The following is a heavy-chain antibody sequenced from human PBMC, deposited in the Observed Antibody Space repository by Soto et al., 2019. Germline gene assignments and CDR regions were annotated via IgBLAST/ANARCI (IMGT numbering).Heavy chain of an antibody. CDR1: GGSFSGYY. V-gene: IGHV4-34*01. CDR2: INHSGST. J-gene: IGHJ6*03. CDR3: ARKAGYSYGYNPSGYYYYYYMDV. D-gene: IGHD5-18*01. Sequence: SETLSLTCAVYGGSFSGYYWSWIRQPPGKGLEWIGEINHSGSTNYNPSLKSRVTISVDTSKNQFSLKLSSVTAADTAVYYCARKAGYSYGYNPSGYYYYYYMDVWGKGTTVTVSS.